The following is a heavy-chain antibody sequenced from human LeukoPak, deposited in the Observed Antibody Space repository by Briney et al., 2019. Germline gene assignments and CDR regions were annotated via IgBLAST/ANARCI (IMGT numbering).Heavy chain of an antibody. CDR2: IYTSGST. CDR1: GGSISSYY. D-gene: IGHD6-13*01. Sequence: KPSETPSLTCTVSGGSISSYYWSWIRQPPGKGLEWIGYIYTSGSTNYNPSLKSRVAISVDTSKNQFSLTLSSVTAADTAVYYCARLVAAAGTRPYYYYMDVWGKGTTVTVSS. V-gene: IGHV4-4*09. CDR3: ARLVAAAGTRPYYYYMDV. J-gene: IGHJ6*03.